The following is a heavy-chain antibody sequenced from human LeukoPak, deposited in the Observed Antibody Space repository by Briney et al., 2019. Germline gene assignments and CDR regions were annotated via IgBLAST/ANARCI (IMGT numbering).Heavy chain of an antibody. J-gene: IGHJ4*02. V-gene: IGHV3-23*01. Sequence: GGSLRLSSAASGFTFSSYAMNWVRQAPGKGLEWVSGISASGGSTYYADSVKGRFTISRDNSKNTLYLQMNSLRAEDTAIYYCAKDATTVVTFFDYWGQGTLVTVSS. D-gene: IGHD4-23*01. CDR1: GFTFSSYA. CDR3: AKDATTVVTFFDY. CDR2: ISASGGST.